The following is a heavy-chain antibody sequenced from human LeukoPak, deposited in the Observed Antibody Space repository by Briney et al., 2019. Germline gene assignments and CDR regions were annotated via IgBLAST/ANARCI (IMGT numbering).Heavy chain of an antibody. CDR1: SGSINSSNW. V-gene: IGHV4-4*02. CDR3: VVAIRGPVDYFDY. J-gene: IGHJ4*02. Sequence: SETLSLTCAVSSGSINSSNWWSWVRQPPGKGLEWIGEIYPSGSTNYNPSLKSRVTMSVDESKNEFSLKLTSVTAADTAVYYCVVAIRGPVDYFDYWGQGTLVTVSS. D-gene: IGHD3-10*01. CDR2: IYPSGST.